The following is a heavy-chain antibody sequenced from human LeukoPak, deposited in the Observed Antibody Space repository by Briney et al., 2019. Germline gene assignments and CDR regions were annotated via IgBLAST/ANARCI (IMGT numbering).Heavy chain of an antibody. CDR2: IKPDSGAT. J-gene: IGHJ4*02. D-gene: IGHD4/OR15-4a*01. V-gene: IGHV1-2*02. Sequence: ASLKVSCKASEYTFTVHYMDWLRQAPGQRLEWMGWIKPDSGATNFAQNFQGRVTMTSDTSINTAYMELSSLTSDDTAMYYCARDHDYGPDYWGQGPLVTVSA. CDR3: ARDHDYGPDY. CDR1: EYTFTVHY.